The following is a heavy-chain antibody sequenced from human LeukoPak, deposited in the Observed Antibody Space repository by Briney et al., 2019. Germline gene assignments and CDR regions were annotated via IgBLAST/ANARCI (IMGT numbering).Heavy chain of an antibody. J-gene: IGHJ3*02. CDR2: ISAYNGNT. CDR1: GYSFTSYG. V-gene: IGHV1-18*01. CDR3: ARAVFDITLIVVVITLDAFDI. D-gene: IGHD3-22*01. Sequence: ASVKVSCKASGYSFTSYGISWVRQAPGQGLEWMGWISAYNGNTNYAQKLQGRVTMTTDTSTSTAYMELRSLRSDDTAVYYCARAVFDITLIVVVITLDAFDIWGRGTMVTVSS.